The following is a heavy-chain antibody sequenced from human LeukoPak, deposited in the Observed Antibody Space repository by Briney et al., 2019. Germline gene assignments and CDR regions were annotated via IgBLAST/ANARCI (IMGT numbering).Heavy chain of an antibody. CDR1: GGSISSGSYY. V-gene: IGHV4-61*02. D-gene: IGHD5-12*01. Sequence: KPSETLSLTCTVSGGSISSGSYYWSWIRQPAGKGLEWIGRIYTSGSTNYNPSLKSRVTISVDTSKNQFSLKLSSVTAADTAVYYCARVSSGYEGSDYWGQGTLVTVSS. CDR3: ARVSSGYEGSDY. CDR2: IYTSGST. J-gene: IGHJ4*02.